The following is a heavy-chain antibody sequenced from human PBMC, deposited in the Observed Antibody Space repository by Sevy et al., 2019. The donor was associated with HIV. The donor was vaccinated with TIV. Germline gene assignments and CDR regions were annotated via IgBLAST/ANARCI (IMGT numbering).Heavy chain of an antibody. J-gene: IGHJ5*02. CDR2: ISSSGTTI. CDR3: ARKGGAYDLAFDP. Sequence: WGSLRLSCAASGFTFSGYEMTWVRQAPGKGLEWIESISSSGTTIYHGDSVGGPFTISRDNPKNSLYLQMNSLRAEATAVYYFARKGGAYDLAFDPWGQGTLVTVSS. V-gene: IGHV3-48*03. D-gene: IGHD3-22*01. CDR1: GFTFSGYE.